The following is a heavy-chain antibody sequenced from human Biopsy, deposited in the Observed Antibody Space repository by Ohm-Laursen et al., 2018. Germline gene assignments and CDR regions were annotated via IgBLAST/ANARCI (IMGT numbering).Heavy chain of an antibody. Sequence: GASVKVSCKAPGGTFNKYGVNWLRQAPGQGLEWLGGNIPILGTGNYAPMFHGRVTVVADTSTSTATMELRSLRPDDTAVYYCATKLTGYFHHWGQGTLVIVSS. CDR2: NIPILGTG. V-gene: IGHV1-69*06. J-gene: IGHJ1*01. CDR1: GGTFNKYG. D-gene: IGHD3-9*01. CDR3: ATKLTGYFHH.